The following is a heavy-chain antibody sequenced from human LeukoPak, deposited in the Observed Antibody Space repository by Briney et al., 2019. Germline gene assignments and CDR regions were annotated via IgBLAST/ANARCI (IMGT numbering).Heavy chain of an antibody. CDR3: ARDPAWGGY. CDR1: GFMFSIYT. D-gene: IGHD7-27*01. Sequence: GGSLTLSCVASGFMFSIYTMSWVRQAPGKGLEWVSSITRSSSSMYSADSVKGRLTISRDNAKNSLYLQMNSLRAEDTAVYYCARDPAWGGYWGQGTLVTVSS. J-gene: IGHJ4*02. CDR2: ITRSSSSM. V-gene: IGHV3-21*01.